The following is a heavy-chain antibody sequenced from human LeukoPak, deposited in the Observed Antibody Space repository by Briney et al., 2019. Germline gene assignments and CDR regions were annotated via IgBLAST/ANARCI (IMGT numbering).Heavy chain of an antibody. D-gene: IGHD7-27*01. Sequence: PGGSLRLSCAASGFTFSEDYMTWIRQTPGKGLEWVSLISNSGTIVYYAESVKGRFTISRDNAKNSLYLQMNSLRVEDTAVYYCGRGHWGLDYWGQGTLVTVS. CDR3: GRGHWGLDY. J-gene: IGHJ4*02. CDR1: GFTFSEDY. CDR2: ISNSGTIV. V-gene: IGHV3-11*04.